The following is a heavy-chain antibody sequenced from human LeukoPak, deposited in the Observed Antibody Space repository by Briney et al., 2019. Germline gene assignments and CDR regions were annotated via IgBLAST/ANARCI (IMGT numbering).Heavy chain of an antibody. CDR2: IYYSGST. Sequence: SETLSLTCTVSGGSIRSSSYYWSWIRQPPGKGLEWIGYIYYSGSTNYNPSLKSRVTISVDTSKNQFSLKLSSVTAADTAVYYCARDFDYYDSSGYRLYYFDYWGQGTLVTVSS. D-gene: IGHD3-22*01. V-gene: IGHV4-61*01. CDR3: ARDFDYYDSSGYRLYYFDY. CDR1: GGSIRSSSYY. J-gene: IGHJ4*02.